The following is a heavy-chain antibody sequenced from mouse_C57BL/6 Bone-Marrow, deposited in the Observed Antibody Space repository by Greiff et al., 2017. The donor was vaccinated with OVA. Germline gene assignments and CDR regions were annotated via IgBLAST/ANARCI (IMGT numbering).Heavy chain of an antibody. CDR3: ARRVYGSSPYFDY. V-gene: IGHV1-55*01. Sequence: VQLQQPGAELVKPGASVKMSCKASGYTFTSYWITWVKQRPGQGLEWIGDIYPGSGSTNYNEKFKSKATLTVDTSSSTAYMQLSSLTSEDSAVYDCARRVYGSSPYFDYWGQGTTLTVSS. D-gene: IGHD1-1*01. J-gene: IGHJ2*01. CDR2: IYPGSGST. CDR1: GYTFTSYW.